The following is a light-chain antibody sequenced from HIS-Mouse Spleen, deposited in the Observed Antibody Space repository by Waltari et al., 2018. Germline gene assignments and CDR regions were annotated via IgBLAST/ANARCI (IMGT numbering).Light chain of an antibody. J-gene: IGLJ1*01. CDR2: SNN. V-gene: IGLV1-44*01. Sequence: QSGLTQPPSASGTPGQRVTIRCSGSSSNLGSNTVHWYQQLPGTAPKLLIYSNNQRPSGVPDRFSGSKSGTSASLAISGLQSEDEADYYCAAWDDSLNGLYVFGTGTKVTVL. CDR1: SSNLGSNT. CDR3: AAWDDSLNGLYV.